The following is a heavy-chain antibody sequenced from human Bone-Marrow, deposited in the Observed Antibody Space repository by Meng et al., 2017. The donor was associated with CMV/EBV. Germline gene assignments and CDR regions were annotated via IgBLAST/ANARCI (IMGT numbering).Heavy chain of an antibody. J-gene: IGHJ5*02. CDR3: AREGFIAATGTTVSALTGFDP. Sequence: WCCIRQAPRKGLQWLGSILESGATYYYPSLKSRVTISIDTSNNQFSLKLSSVTAADTAVYYCAREGFIAATGTTVSALTGFDPWGQGTLVTVSS. D-gene: IGHD6-13*01. V-gene: IGHV4-39*07. CDR2: ILESGAT.